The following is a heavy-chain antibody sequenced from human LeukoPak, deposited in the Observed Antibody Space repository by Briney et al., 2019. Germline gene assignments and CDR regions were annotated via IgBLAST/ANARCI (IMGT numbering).Heavy chain of an antibody. CDR3: AREKIGYYDGSGRGWFDP. V-gene: IGHV4-59*12. D-gene: IGHD3-22*01. J-gene: IGHJ5*02. Sequence: SETLSLTCTVSGGSISSYYWSWMRQPPGKGLEWIGYIYYSGSTSYNPSLKSRVTISVDTSKNQFSLKLSSVTAADTAVYYCAREKIGYYDGSGRGWFDPWGQGTLVTVSS. CDR1: GGSISSYY. CDR2: IYYSGST.